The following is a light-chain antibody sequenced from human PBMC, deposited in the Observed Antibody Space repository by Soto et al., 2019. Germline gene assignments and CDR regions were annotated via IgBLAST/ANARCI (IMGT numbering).Light chain of an antibody. CDR3: SAYTGGNPSNV. CDR2: EVT. Sequence: QSVLTQPPSASGSPGQSVTISCTGTSSDVGGYDYVSWYQQHPGKAPKLMIYEVTIRPSGVSDRFSGSKSGNTASLTVSGLKAEDEADYYCSAYTGGNPSNVFGEGTKVTVL. J-gene: IGLJ1*01. V-gene: IGLV2-8*01. CDR1: SSDVGGYDY.